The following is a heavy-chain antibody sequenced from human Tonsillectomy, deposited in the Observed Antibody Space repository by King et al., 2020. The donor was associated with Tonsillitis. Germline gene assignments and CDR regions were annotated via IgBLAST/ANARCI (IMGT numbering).Heavy chain of an antibody. CDR3: ARDDPAVAGTVFDY. Sequence: VQLQESGPGLVKPSQTLSLTCTVSGDSISSGSSYWSWIRQPAGKGLEWIGRIYTSGSTNYNPSLKSRVTMSVYTSKNQLSLKLSSVTAADTAVYYCARDDPAVAGTVFDYWGPGTLVTVSS. CDR2: IYTSGST. J-gene: IGHJ4*02. D-gene: IGHD6-19*01. CDR1: GDSISSGSSY. V-gene: IGHV4-61*02.